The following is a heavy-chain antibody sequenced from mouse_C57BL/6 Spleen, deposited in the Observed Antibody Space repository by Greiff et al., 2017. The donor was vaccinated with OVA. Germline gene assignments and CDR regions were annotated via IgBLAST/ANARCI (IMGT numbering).Heavy chain of an antibody. CDR1: GYAFSSYW. Sequence: VQLQQSGAELVKPGASVKISCKASGYAFSSYWMNWVKQRPGQGLEWIGQIYPADGDTNYNGKFKGKATLTADKSSSTAYMQLSSLTSEDSAVYFCARNYGNYEAMDYWGQGTSATVST. J-gene: IGHJ4*01. CDR2: IYPADGDT. V-gene: IGHV1-80*01. CDR3: ARNYGNYEAMDY. D-gene: IGHD2-1*01.